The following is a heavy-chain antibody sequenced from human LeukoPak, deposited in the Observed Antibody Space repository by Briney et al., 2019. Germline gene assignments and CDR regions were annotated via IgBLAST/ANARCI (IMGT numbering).Heavy chain of an antibody. V-gene: IGHV3-21*01. CDR1: GFTFSSYS. CDR2: ISSSSSYI. CDR3: ARKDPRDAFDI. Sequence: GGSLTLSCAASGFTFSSYSMNWVRQAPGKGLEWVSSISSSSSYIYYADSVKGRFTISRDNAKNSLYLQMNSLRAEDTAVYYCARKDPRDAFDIWGQGTMVTVSS. J-gene: IGHJ3*02. D-gene: IGHD2-15*01.